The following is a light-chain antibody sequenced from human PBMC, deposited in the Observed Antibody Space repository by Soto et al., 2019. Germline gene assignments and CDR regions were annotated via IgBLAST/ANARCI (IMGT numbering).Light chain of an antibody. J-gene: IGKJ2*01. CDR2: DAS. Sequence: DIQMTQSPSSLSASVGDRITITCQASQDIDNYLNWYQQRPGQAPKLLIYDASYLATGVPSRFSGRGSGTDFSITISSLQPEDIATYSCQQYDRVPPYTFGQGTRLDLK. CDR3: QQYDRVPPYT. CDR1: QDIDNY. V-gene: IGKV1-33*01.